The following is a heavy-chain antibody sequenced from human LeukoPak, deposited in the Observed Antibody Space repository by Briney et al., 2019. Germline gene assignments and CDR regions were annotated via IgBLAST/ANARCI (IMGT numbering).Heavy chain of an antibody. CDR3: ASLADSTIANYYFDH. CDR2: IYSSGST. D-gene: IGHD2-2*01. CDR1: GVSITNYY. Sequence: SETLCLTCTVSGVSITNYYWSWIRQAPGKGLEWIGYIYSSGSTNYDPAPKSRVTKSEDKSKNQFTLKLTSVTAADTAVYYRASLADSTIANYYFDHWGQGTLVTVSS. J-gene: IGHJ4*02. V-gene: IGHV4-4*09.